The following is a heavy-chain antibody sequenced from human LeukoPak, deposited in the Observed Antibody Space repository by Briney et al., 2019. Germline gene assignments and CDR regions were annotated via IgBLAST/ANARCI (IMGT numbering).Heavy chain of an antibody. CDR3: AKAPSWQQWLFDS. Sequence: ASVTVSCKASGYTFTNYDIHWVRQASGQGLEWMGWMNPSSVNKGYAQKFQGRVTMTRNSSIATAYMELTSLRSDDTAVYYCAKAPSWQQWLFDSWGQGTLVTVSS. CDR2: MNPSSVNK. CDR1: GYTFTNYD. D-gene: IGHD5-24*01. V-gene: IGHV1-8*01. J-gene: IGHJ4*02.